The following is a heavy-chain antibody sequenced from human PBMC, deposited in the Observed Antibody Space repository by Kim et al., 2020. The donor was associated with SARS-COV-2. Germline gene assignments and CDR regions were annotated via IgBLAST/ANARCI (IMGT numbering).Heavy chain of an antibody. J-gene: IGHJ5*02. CDR3: ARDWEAASGTWWFDP. V-gene: IGHV1-3*01. D-gene: IGHD1-1*01. Sequence: QKFRGRATITRDTSASTAYMELSSLRSEDTAVYYCARDWEAASGTWWFDPWGQGTLVTVSS.